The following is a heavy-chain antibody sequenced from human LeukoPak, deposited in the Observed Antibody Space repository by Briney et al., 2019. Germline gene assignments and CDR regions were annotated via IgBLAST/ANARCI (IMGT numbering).Heavy chain of an antibody. CDR2: ISYDGSST. V-gene: IGHV3-30*14. D-gene: IGHD5-12*01. Sequence: GRSLRLSCAASGLSIRSYAMHWVRQAPGKGLDWVAGISYDGSSTYYADSVKGRFTVSRDSSTNTVYLQMSSLRGEDTAVYYCARVRGLNGYALEYWGQGTLVTVSS. CDR3: ARVRGLNGYALEY. J-gene: IGHJ4*02. CDR1: GLSIRSYA.